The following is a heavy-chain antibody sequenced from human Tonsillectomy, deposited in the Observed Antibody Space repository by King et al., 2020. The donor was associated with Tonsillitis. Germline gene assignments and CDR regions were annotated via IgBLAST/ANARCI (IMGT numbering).Heavy chain of an antibody. CDR1: GGSISSGGYS. CDR3: ARVKRCGGDCPKLYWYFDL. Sequence: QLQESGPGLVKPSQTLSLTCAVSGGSISSGGYSWGWIRQPPGKGLEWIGDIYYSGSTYYNPSLKSRVTISVDTSKNQFSLKLSSVTAADTAVYYCARVKRCGGDCPKLYWYFDLWGRGTLVTVSS. D-gene: IGHD2-21*02. V-gene: IGHV4-30-4*07. J-gene: IGHJ2*01. CDR2: IYYSGST.